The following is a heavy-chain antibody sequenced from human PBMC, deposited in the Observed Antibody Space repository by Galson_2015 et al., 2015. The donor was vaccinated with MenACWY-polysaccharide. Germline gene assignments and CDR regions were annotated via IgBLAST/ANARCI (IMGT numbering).Heavy chain of an antibody. CDR3: ARDFPGRQDLMGCFDY. D-gene: IGHD2-15*01. CDR2: IKYDGSEK. J-gene: IGHJ4*02. Sequence: SLRLSCAASGFTFKNSWMSWVRQAPGKGLEWVANIKYDGSEKSYMDSVKGRFIISRDNAKNSLYLQMNSLRAEDTAVYFCARDFPGRQDLMGCFDYWGQGALVTVSS. V-gene: IGHV3-7*01. CDR1: GFTFKNSW.